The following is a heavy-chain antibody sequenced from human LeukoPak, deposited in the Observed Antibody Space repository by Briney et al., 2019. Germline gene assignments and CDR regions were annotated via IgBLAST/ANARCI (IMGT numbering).Heavy chain of an antibody. J-gene: IGHJ4*02. D-gene: IGHD5-12*01. CDR3: ARVNSGYANDY. Sequence: GGSLRLSCAASGFTFSNHGMNWVRQAPGKGLEWLSGVSPPGGGTYYADSVKGRFTISRDDSKNTLSLQMNSLRAEDTAVYYCARVNSGYANDYWGQGTLVTVSS. CDR2: VSPPGGGT. V-gene: IGHV3-23*01. CDR1: GFTFSNHG.